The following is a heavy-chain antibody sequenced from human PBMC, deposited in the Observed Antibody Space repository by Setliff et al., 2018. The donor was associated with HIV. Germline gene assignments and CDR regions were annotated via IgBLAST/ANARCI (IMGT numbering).Heavy chain of an antibody. CDR2: IHNSGNT. D-gene: IGHD6-25*01. CDR3: ARGHSSAFFHEFFDY. CDR1: GGSIGVDC. J-gene: IGHJ4*02. V-gene: IGHV4-4*07. Sequence: SETLSLTCTVSGGSIGVDCWSWIQQTAGKGLEWIGRIHNSGNTNYNPSFMSRVSMSVDTSKSQFSLKLRSVTAADTAVYFCARGHSSAFFHEFFDYWGQGTLVTVSS.